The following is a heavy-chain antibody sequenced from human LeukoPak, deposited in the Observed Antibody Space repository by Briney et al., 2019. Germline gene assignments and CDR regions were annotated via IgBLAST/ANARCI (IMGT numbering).Heavy chain of an antibody. CDR1: GYSLTNYG. D-gene: IGHD1-1*01. CDR2: IKPYNGNT. Sequence: ASVKVSCKASGYSLTNYGISWVRQAPEQGLEWMGWIKPYNGNTNYAQNLQGRVTMTTDTSTNTAYMELRSLRSDDTAVYYCARDTRRGRVASRQLYYYYGMDVWGQGTTVTVSS. J-gene: IGHJ6*02. V-gene: IGHV1-18*01. CDR3: ARDTRRGRVASRQLYYYYGMDV.